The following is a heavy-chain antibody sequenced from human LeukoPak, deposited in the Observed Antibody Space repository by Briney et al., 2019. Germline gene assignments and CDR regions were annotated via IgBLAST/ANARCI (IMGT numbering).Heavy chain of an antibody. J-gene: IGHJ4*02. CDR2: ISSSSSYI. D-gene: IGHD4-11*01. Sequence: GGSLRLSCAASGFTFSSYSMNWVRQAPGKGLEWISSISSSSSYIYYADSVKGRFTISRDNAKNSLYLQMNSLRAEDTAVYYCARDRRTTVTTYFDYWGQGTLVTVSS. CDR3: ARDRRTTVTTYFDY. CDR1: GFTFSSYS. V-gene: IGHV3-21*01.